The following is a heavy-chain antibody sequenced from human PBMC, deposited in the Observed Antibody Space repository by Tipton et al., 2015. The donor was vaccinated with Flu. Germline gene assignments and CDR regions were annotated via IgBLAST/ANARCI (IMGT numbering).Heavy chain of an antibody. CDR3: ARDLTSDWYFLDY. CDR1: GFNFSNHG. D-gene: IGHD6-19*01. V-gene: IGHV3-33*01. Sequence: SLRLSCAASGFNFSNHGMHWVRQAPDKGLEWVAIIWYDGSNAYYADSVKGRFIISRDNSKNTLYLQMNSLRVEDTAVYYCARDLTSDWYFLDYWGQGTQVTVSP. J-gene: IGHJ4*02. CDR2: IWYDGSNA.